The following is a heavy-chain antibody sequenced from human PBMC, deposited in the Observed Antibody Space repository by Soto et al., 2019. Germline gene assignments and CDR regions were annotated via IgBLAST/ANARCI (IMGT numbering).Heavy chain of an antibody. Sequence: EVQLVESGGGLVKPGGSLRLSCAASGFTFSSYSMNWVRQAPGKGLEWVSCISSSSSYIYYADSVKGRFTISRDNAKNSLXLQMSSLRAEDTAVYYGARESSAGYSSAWYVPPDYWGQGTLVTVSS. CDR3: ARESSAGYSSAWYVPPDY. CDR2: ISSSSSYI. J-gene: IGHJ4*02. D-gene: IGHD6-19*01. CDR1: GFTFSSYS. V-gene: IGHV3-21*06.